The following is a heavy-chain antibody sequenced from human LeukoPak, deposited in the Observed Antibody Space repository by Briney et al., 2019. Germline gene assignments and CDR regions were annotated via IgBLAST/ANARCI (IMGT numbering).Heavy chain of an antibody. J-gene: IGHJ5*02. V-gene: IGHV3-21*01. CDR2: ITSSNSYI. D-gene: IGHD4-11*01. Sequence: GGSLRLSCAVSGFTFSSYSMNWVRQAPGKGLEWVSSITSSNSYIYYADSVKGRFTISRDNAKNSLYLQMNSLRAEDTAVYYCARDLTVTSTCWFDRWGQGTLVTVSS. CDR1: GFTFSSYS. CDR3: ARDLTVTSTCWFDR.